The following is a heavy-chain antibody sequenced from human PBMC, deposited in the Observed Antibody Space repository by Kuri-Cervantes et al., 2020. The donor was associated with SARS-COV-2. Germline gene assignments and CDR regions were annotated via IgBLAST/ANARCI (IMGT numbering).Heavy chain of an antibody. CDR2: ISYDGSNK. CDR3: ARGLRGSGSYSPAHYGMDV. D-gene: IGHD3-10*01. J-gene: IGHJ6*02. V-gene: IGHV3-30-3*01. Sequence: GESLKISCAASGFTFSSYAMHWVRQAPGKGLEWAAVISYDGSNKYYADSAKGRFTISRDNSKNTLYLQMNSLRAEDTAVYYCARGLRGSGSYSPAHYGMDVWGQGTTVTVSS. CDR1: GFTFSSYA.